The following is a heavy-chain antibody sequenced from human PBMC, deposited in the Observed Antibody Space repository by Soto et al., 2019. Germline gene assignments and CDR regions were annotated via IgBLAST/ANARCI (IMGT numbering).Heavy chain of an antibody. Sequence: QVQLVESGGGVVQPGRSLRLSCAASGFTFSPYAMHWVRQAPGKGLEWGAVISYDGNNKNYADSVKGRLAISRDNSRNTLYLQMNSLRAEDTAVYYCARARLDTPALDYWGQGTLVTVSS. J-gene: IGHJ4*02. CDR2: ISYDGNNK. D-gene: IGHD2-2*01. CDR1: GFTFSPYA. V-gene: IGHV3-30*09. CDR3: ARARLDTPALDY.